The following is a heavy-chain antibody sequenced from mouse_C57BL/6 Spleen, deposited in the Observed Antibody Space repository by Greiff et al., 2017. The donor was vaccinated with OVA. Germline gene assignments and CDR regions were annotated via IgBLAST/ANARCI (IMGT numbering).Heavy chain of an antibody. CDR1: GFTFSDYG. CDR2: ISSGSSSI. Sequence: EVQLVESGGGLVKPGGSLKLSCAASGFTFSDYGMHWVRQAPEKGLEWVAYISSGSSSIYYADTVKGRFTISRDKAKNTRFMQMTSLRSEDTAMYYCARDSHWYIDVWGTGTAVTVSS. CDR3: ARDSHWYIDV. V-gene: IGHV5-17*01. J-gene: IGHJ1*03. D-gene: IGHD6-1*01.